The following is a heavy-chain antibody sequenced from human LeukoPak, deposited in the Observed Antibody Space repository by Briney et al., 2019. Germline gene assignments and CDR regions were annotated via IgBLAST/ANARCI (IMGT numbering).Heavy chain of an antibody. CDR3: AKAHGEYYFDY. Sequence: GGSLRLSCAASGFTFSSYSMNWVRQAPGKGLEWVSYISSSSSTIYYADSVKGRFTISRDNAKNSLYLQMNSLRAEDTAVYYCAKAHGEYYFDYWGQGTLVTVSS. V-gene: IGHV3-48*01. CDR2: ISSSSSTI. CDR1: GFTFSSYS. J-gene: IGHJ4*02.